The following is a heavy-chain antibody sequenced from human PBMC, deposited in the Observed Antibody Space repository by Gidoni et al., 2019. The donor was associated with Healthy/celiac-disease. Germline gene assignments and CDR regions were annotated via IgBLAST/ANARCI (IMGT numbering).Heavy chain of an antibody. D-gene: IGHD1-1*01. CDR2: ISGSGGST. Sequence: EVQPFESGGGLVQTGGSLRLSCAASRFTFSSYDMSWVRQAPGKGLEWDSAISGSGGSTYYADSVKGRFTISRDNSKNTLYLQMNSLRAEDTAVYYCAKENVPRAYYGMDVWGQGTTVTVSS. CDR3: AKENVPRAYYGMDV. V-gene: IGHV3-23*01. CDR1: RFTFSSYD. J-gene: IGHJ6*02.